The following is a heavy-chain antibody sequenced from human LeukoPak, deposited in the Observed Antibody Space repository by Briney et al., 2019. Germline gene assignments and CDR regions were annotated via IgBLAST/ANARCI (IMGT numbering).Heavy chain of an antibody. D-gene: IGHD1-1*01. J-gene: IGHJ4*02. CDR1: GFAFSSYG. Sequence: PGRSLRLSCAASGFAFSSYGMHWVRQAPGRGLEWVAVIWYDGSNKYYADSVKGRFTISRDNSKNTLYLQMNSLRAEDTAVYYCATNWDPVYWGQGTLVTVSS. V-gene: IGHV3-33*01. CDR3: ATNWDPVY. CDR2: IWYDGSNK.